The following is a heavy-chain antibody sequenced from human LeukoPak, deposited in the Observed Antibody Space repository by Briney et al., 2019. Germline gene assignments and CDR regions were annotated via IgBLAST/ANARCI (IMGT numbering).Heavy chain of an antibody. CDR1: EFTFSSYW. CDR3: ARHMAPSS. CDR2: IKLDGNEK. Sequence: GGSLRLSCAASEFTFSSYWMSWVRQAPGKGLEWVANIKLDGNEKYYVDSVKGRFTISRDNAENSLYLQMNSLRAEDTAVYYCARHMAPSSWGQGTLVTVSS. J-gene: IGHJ5*02. D-gene: IGHD2-21*01. V-gene: IGHV3-7*01.